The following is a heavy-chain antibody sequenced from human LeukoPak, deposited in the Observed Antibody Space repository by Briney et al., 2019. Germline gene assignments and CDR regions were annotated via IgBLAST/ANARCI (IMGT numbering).Heavy chain of an antibody. CDR2: IYHSGST. D-gene: IGHD6-13*01. J-gene: IGHJ6*02. CDR3: ARDLGVRPRVSHYGMDV. V-gene: IGHV4-30-2*01. CDR1: GGSISSGGYS. Sequence: PSETLSLTCAVSGGSISSGGYSWSWIRQPPGKGLEWIGYIYHSGSTYYNPSLKSRVTISVDRSKNQFSLKLSSVTAADTAVYYCARDLGVRPRVSHYGMDVWGQGTTVTVSS.